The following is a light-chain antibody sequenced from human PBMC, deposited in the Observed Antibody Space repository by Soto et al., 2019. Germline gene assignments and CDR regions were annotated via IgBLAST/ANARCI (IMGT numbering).Light chain of an antibody. Sequence: EIVLTQSPGTLSLSPGKRATLSCSASQSVSSSYLAWYQQKPGQAPRLLIYGTSSRATGIQDRFSGSGSGTDFTLTISRLEPEDFAVYYCQQYGTSPPLYTFGQGTRREIK. J-gene: IGKJ2*01. CDR3: QQYGTSPPLYT. CDR2: GTS. V-gene: IGKV3-20*01. CDR1: QSVSSSY.